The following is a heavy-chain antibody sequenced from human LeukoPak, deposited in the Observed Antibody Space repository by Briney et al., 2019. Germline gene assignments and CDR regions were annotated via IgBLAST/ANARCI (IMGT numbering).Heavy chain of an antibody. CDR1: GGSISSGGYS. Sequence: SQTLSLTCAVSGGSISSGGYSWSWIRQPPGKGLEWIGYIYYSGSTNYNPSLKSRVTISVDTSKNQFSLKLSSVTAADTAVYYCARHIQIAAARWFDPWGQGTLVTVSS. CDR3: ARHIQIAAARWFDP. D-gene: IGHD6-13*01. CDR2: IYYSGST. J-gene: IGHJ5*02. V-gene: IGHV4-30-4*07.